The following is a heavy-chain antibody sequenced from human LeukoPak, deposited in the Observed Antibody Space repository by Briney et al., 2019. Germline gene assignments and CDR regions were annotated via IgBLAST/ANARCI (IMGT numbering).Heavy chain of an antibody. CDR3: ARSGRDSSGYYRYFDY. V-gene: IGHV3-21*01. CDR2: ISSSSSYI. J-gene: IGHJ4*02. CDR1: GFTFSSYS. Sequence: GGSLRLSCAASGFTFSSYSMNWVRQAPGKGLEWVSSISSSSSYIYYADSVKGRFTISRDNAKNSLYLQMNSLRAEDTAVYYCARSGRDSSGYYRYFDYWGQGTLVTVS. D-gene: IGHD3-22*01.